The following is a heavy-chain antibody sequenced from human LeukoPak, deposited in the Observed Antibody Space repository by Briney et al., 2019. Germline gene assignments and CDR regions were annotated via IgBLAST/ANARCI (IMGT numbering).Heavy chain of an antibody. CDR1: GGTFSSYA. Sequence: GSSVKVSCKASGGTFSSYAIGWVRQAPGQGLEWMGGIIPIFGTANYAQKFQGRVTITADKSTSTAYMELSSLRSEDTAVYYCARDRGYCSSTSCYGPDWYFDLWGRGTLVTVSS. V-gene: IGHV1-69*06. CDR3: ARDRGYCSSTSCYGPDWYFDL. J-gene: IGHJ2*01. D-gene: IGHD2-2*01. CDR2: IIPIFGTA.